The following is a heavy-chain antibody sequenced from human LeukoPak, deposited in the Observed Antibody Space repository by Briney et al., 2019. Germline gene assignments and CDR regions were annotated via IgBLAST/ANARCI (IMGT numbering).Heavy chain of an antibody. CDR3: ASLYSSGWYYFDY. Sequence: SETLSLTCTVSGGSISSYYWSWIRQPPGKGLEWIGYIYYSGSTNYNPSLKSRVTISVDTSKNQFSLKLSSVTAADTAVYYCASLYSSGWYYFDYWGQGTLVTVSS. D-gene: IGHD6-19*01. J-gene: IGHJ4*02. V-gene: IGHV4-59*01. CDR1: GGSISSYY. CDR2: IYYSGST.